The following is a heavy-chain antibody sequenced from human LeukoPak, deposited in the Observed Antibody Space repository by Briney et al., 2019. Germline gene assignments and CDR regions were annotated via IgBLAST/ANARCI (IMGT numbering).Heavy chain of an antibody. CDR1: GFTFSSYA. CDR2: ISGSGGST. J-gene: IGHJ4*02. Sequence: PGGSLRLSCAASGFTFSSYAMSWVRPAPGKGMEWVSAISGSGGSTYYADSVKGRSTISRDNSKNTLYLQMNSLRAEDTAVYYCAKLRTNIVVVPGATDYWGQGTLVTVSS. V-gene: IGHV3-23*01. CDR3: AKLRTNIVVVPGATDY. D-gene: IGHD2-2*01.